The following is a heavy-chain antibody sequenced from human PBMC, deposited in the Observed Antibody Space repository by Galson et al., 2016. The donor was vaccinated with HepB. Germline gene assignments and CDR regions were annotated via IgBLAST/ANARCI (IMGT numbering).Heavy chain of an antibody. D-gene: IGHD5-18*01. CDR3: ASAVRGYSVDI. Sequence: SLRLSCAASGFTFSSYWMRWVRQAPGKGLECVANIETDGSEKYYVDSVKGRFTISRDNAKNSLYLQMNSLRAEDTALYYCASAVRGYSVDIWGQGTMVTVSS. V-gene: IGHV3-7*01. J-gene: IGHJ3*02. CDR1: GFTFSSYW. CDR2: IETDGSEK.